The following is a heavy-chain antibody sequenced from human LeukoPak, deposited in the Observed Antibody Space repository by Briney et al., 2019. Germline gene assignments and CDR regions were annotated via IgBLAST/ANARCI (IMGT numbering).Heavy chain of an antibody. Sequence: GGSLRLSCAASGFTFSNAWMSWVRQAPGKGLEWVGRIKSKTDGGTTDYAAPVKGRFTISRDDSKNTLYLQMNSLKTEDTAVYYCTTERDGYPSGGGNYFDYWGQGTLVTVSS. CDR3: TTERDGYPSGGGNYFDY. CDR2: IKSKTDGGTT. J-gene: IGHJ4*02. CDR1: GFTFSNAW. D-gene: IGHD5-24*01. V-gene: IGHV3-15*01.